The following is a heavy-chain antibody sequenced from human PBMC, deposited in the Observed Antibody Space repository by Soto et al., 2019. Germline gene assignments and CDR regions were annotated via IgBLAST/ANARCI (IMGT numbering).Heavy chain of an antibody. CDR3: AKGLGSTTDS. CDR1: GFTFDDFN. Sequence: EVQLVESGGVVVQPGGSLRLSCAASGFTFDDFNMFWVRQPPGKGLEWVSFISWDGGRTDYAGSVKGRFTISRDNSKTSLYLQMNSLRTEDTAFYYCAKGLGSTTDSWGQGTLVTVSS. D-gene: IGHD4-17*01. CDR2: ISWDGGRT. J-gene: IGHJ4*02. V-gene: IGHV3-43*01.